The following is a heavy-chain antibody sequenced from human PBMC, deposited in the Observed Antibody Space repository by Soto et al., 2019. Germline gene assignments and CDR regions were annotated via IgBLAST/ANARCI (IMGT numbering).Heavy chain of an antibody. V-gene: IGHV3-48*02. CDR3: ARDRITMIVVVIEDRDDAFDI. D-gene: IGHD3-22*01. CDR2: ISSSSSTI. CDR1: GVTFGSYS. J-gene: IGHJ3*02. Sequence: PGVSLRLSCAASGVTFGSYSMNRVRQAPGKGLEWVSYISSSSSTIYYADSVKGRFTISRDNAKNSLYLQMNSLRDEDTAVYYCARDRITMIVVVIEDRDDAFDIWGQGTMVTVSS.